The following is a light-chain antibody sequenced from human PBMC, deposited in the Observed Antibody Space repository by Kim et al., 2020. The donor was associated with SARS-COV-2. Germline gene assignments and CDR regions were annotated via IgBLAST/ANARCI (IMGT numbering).Light chain of an antibody. J-gene: IGKJ4*01. CDR3: QQYNNWPLT. CDR1: QSVSSK. Sequence: EIVMTQSPATLSMSPGERATLSCRASQSVSSKLAWYQQKPGQAPRLLIYDTSTRATGIPARFSGSGSGTEFTLTISSLQSEDFAYYYCQQYNNWPLTFGGGTKVDIK. CDR2: DTS. V-gene: IGKV3D-15*01.